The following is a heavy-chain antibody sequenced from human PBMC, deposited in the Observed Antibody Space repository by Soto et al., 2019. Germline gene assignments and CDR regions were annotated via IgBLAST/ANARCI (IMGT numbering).Heavy chain of an antibody. CDR1: GGSFSGYY. CDR3: ARRTRRGAYYYYGMDV. CDR2: INHSGST. J-gene: IGHJ6*02. D-gene: IGHD3-16*01. V-gene: IGHV4-34*01. Sequence: SETLSLTCAVYGGSFSGYYWSWIRQPPGKGLEWIGEINHSGSTNYNPSLKSRVTISVDTSKNQFSLKLSSVTAADTAVYYCARRTRRGAYYYYGMDVWGQGTTVT.